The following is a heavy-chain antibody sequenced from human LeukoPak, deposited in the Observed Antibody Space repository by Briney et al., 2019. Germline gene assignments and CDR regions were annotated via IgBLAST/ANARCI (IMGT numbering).Heavy chain of an antibody. V-gene: IGHV3-21*01. D-gene: IGHD5-18*01. CDR2: ISSSGGYI. J-gene: IGHJ4*02. CDR1: GFTFSNYM. CDR3: ARLRDTVTSASDY. Sequence: GGSLRLSCAASGFTFSNYMMHWVRQAPGKGLEWVATISSSGGYIYYADSVKGRFTISRDTVQNSLFLQLNSLRVEDTAVYNCARLRDTVTSASDYWGQGTLVTVSS.